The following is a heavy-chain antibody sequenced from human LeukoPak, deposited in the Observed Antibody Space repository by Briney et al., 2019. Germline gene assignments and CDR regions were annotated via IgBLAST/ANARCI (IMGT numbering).Heavy chain of an antibody. J-gene: IGHJ4*02. CDR2: ISAYNGNT. D-gene: IGHD3-22*01. V-gene: IGHV1-18*01. Sequence: ASVKVSCKASGYTFTSYGISWVRQALGQGLEWMGWISAYNGNTNYAQKLQGRVTMTTDTSTSTAYMELRSLRSDDTAVYYCARYDSSGYCFDYWGQGTLVTVSS. CDR1: GYTFTSYG. CDR3: ARYDSSGYCFDY.